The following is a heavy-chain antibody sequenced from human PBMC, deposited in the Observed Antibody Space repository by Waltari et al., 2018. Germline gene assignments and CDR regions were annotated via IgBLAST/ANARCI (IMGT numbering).Heavy chain of an antibody. D-gene: IGHD6-13*01. J-gene: IGHJ5*02. CDR2: IHPRGTT. CDR1: GGSITSDNW. CDR3: TRGGSWLFDP. Sequence: QVQLQESGPGLVKPSGTLSLTCAVSGGSITSDNWWTWVRQPPGKGLEWIGEIHPRGTTNYNPSLRSRVTISVDKSKNQFSLKVSSVTAADTAVYYCTRGGSWLFDPGGQGTLVTVSS. V-gene: IGHV4-4*02.